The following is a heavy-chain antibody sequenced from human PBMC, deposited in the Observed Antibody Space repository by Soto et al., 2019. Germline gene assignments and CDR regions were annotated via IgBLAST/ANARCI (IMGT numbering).Heavy chain of an antibody. Sequence: SETLSLTCTVSGGSISSYYWSWIRQPPGKGLEWIGYIYYSGSTNYNPSLKSRVTISVDTSKNQFSLKLSSVTAADTAVYYCARLRGDYDSWSGYLYLDYWGQGTLVTVSS. CDR1: GGSISSYY. V-gene: IGHV4-59*01. J-gene: IGHJ4*02. CDR3: ARLRGDYDSWSGYLYLDY. CDR2: IYYSGST. D-gene: IGHD3-3*01.